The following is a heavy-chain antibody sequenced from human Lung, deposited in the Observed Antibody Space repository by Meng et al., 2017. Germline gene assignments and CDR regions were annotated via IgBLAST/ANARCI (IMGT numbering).Heavy chain of an antibody. D-gene: IGHD3-10*01. CDR3: ARERHSTIIRGVIDF. CDR1: GWSNSVSY. V-gene: IGHV4-34*01. J-gene: IGHJ4*02. CDR2: INHGGST. Sequence: VERQVWGARLLRPCAKLSLACAVYGWSNSVSYWRWIRQSPAKWLGWIGKINHGGSTNYTPSLESRVTISVDTPKNQFSLRLTSMTVADTAVYYCARERHSTIIRGVIDFWGQGALVTVSS.